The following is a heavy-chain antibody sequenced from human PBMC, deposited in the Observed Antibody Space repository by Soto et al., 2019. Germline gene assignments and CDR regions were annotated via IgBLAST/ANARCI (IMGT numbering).Heavy chain of an antibody. J-gene: IGHJ5*02. CDR2: INPSGGST. Sequence: ASVKVSCKASGYTFTSYYMHWVRQAPGQGLEWMGIINPSGGSTSYAQKFQGRVTMTRDTSTSTVYMELSSLRSEDTAVYYCARDRGYQLLSSWFDPWGQGTLVTVSS. D-gene: IGHD2-2*01. CDR1: GYTFTSYY. CDR3: ARDRGYQLLSSWFDP. V-gene: IGHV1-46*01.